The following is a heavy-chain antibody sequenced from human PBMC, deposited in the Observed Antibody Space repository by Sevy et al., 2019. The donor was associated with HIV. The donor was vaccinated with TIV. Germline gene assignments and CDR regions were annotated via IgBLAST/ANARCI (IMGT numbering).Heavy chain of an antibody. Sequence: ASVKVSCKATGYMFSDYNMHWVRQAPGQGLEWMALINPNSGVTIYSQKFRGRVSLTRDTSMSTAYMELSALTSDDTAVYYCVREDNNAPRTHLSFDIWGQGTMVTVSS. CDR2: INPNSGVT. CDR3: VREDNNAPRTHLSFDI. V-gene: IGHV1-2*06. J-gene: IGHJ3*02. D-gene: IGHD1-20*01. CDR1: GYMFSDYN.